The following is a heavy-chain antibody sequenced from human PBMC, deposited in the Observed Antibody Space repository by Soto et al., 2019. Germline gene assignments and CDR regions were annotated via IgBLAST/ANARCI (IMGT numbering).Heavy chain of an antibody. CDR1: GGSISSGGYS. J-gene: IGHJ4*02. CDR2: IYHSGST. CDR3: AREVGKLKFWDY. D-gene: IGHD3-3*01. V-gene: IGHV4-30-2*01. Sequence: SETLSLTCAVSGGSISSGGYSWSWIRQPPGKGLEWIGYIYHSGSTYYNPSLKSRVTISVDRSKNQFSLKLSSVTAADTAVYYCAREVGKLKFWDYWGQGTLVTVSS.